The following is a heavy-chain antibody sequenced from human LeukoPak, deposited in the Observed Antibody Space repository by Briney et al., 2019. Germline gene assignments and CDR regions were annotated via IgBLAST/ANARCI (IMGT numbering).Heavy chain of an antibody. Sequence: KPSETLSPTCAVYGGPFSGYYWSWIRQPPGKGLEWIGEINHSGSTNYNPSLKSRVTISVDTSKNQFSLKLSSVTAADTAVYYCARGPRYGDYGRYFGLWGRGTLVTVSS. D-gene: IGHD4-17*01. V-gene: IGHV4-34*01. CDR3: ARGPRYGDYGRYFGL. CDR2: INHSGST. CDR1: GGPFSGYY. J-gene: IGHJ2*01.